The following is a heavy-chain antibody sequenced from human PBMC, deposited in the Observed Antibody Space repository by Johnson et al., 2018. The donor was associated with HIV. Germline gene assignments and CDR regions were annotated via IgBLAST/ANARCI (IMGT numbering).Heavy chain of an antibody. V-gene: IGHV3-30*03. CDR2: ISYDGSNK. J-gene: IGHJ3*02. CDR1: GFTFSSYG. Sequence: QMQLVESGGGVVQPGRSLRLSCAASGFTFSSYGMHWVRQAPGKGLEWVAVISYDGSNKYYADSVKGRFTISRDNSKNTLYLQMNSLRAEDTAVYCCARDKGTNFSGWYRESDAFDIWGQGTMVTVSS. CDR3: ARDKGTNFSGWYRESDAFDI. D-gene: IGHD6-19*01.